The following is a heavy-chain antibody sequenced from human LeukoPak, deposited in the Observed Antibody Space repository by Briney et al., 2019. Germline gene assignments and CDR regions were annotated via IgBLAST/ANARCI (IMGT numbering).Heavy chain of an antibody. CDR1: GFXFSNYA. D-gene: IGHD5-12*01. J-gene: IGHJ4*02. CDR3: AKDPYRASSGLVDY. Sequence: GGSLRLSCATSGFXFSNYAVSWVRQAPGKGLEWVSSISGSGGTTYYADSVKGRFTISRDNSKNTLYLQMNSLRAEDTAAYYCAKDPYRASSGLVDYWGQGTLVTVSS. V-gene: IGHV3-23*01. CDR2: ISGSGGTT.